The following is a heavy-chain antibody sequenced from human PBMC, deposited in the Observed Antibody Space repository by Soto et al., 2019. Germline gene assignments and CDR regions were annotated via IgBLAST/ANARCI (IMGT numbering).Heavy chain of an antibody. Sequence: SETLSLTCTVSGGSVSSGSYYWSWIRQPPGKGLEWIGYIYYSGSTNYNPSLKSRVTISVDTSKNQFSLKLRSVTAADTAVYYCARDDRDSSGYYHNYWGQGTLVTVSS. CDR3: ARDDRDSSGYYHNY. CDR2: IYYSGST. D-gene: IGHD3-22*01. V-gene: IGHV4-61*01. J-gene: IGHJ4*02. CDR1: GGSVSSGSYY.